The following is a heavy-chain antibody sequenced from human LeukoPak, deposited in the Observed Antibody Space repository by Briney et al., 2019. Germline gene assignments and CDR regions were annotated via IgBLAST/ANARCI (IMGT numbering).Heavy chain of an antibody. CDR3: ARSEYDQPFADTFDY. V-gene: IGHV1-2*06. D-gene: IGHD2/OR15-2a*01. CDR1: GYTFTGYY. Sequence: ASVKVSCKASGYTFTGYYMHWVRQAPGQGLEWMGRINPNSGGTNYAQKFQGRVTMTRDTSISTAYMELSRLRSDDTAVYYCARSEYDQPFADTFDYWGQGTLVTVSS. CDR2: INPNSGGT. J-gene: IGHJ4*02.